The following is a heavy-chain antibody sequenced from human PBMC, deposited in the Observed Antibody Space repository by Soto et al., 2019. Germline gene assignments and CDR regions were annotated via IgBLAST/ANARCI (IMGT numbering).Heavy chain of an antibody. CDR1: GGSISSYY. CDR2: IYYSGST. J-gene: IGHJ6*03. V-gene: IGHV4-59*08. D-gene: IGHD6-6*01. CDR3: ARHLFSWGSSSQGDYYYYMDV. Sequence: PSETLSLTCTVSGGSISSYYWSWIRQPPGKGLEWIGYIYYSGSTNYNPSLKSRVTISVDTSKNQFSLKLSSVTAADTAVYYCARHLFSWGSSSQGDYYYYMDVWGKGTTVTVSS.